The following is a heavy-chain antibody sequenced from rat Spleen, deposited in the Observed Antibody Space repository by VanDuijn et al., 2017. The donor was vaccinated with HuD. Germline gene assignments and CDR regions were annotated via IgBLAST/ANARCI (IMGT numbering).Heavy chain of an antibody. CDR2: ISYNGSTT. J-gene: IGHJ1*01. V-gene: IGHV5-7*01. CDR3: ARAGYLRDWYFDF. D-gene: IGHD2-2*01. CDR1: GFTFSNCD. Sequence: EVQLVESGGGLVQPGRSMKLSCVASGFTFSNCDMAWVRQAPKKGLEWVAYISYNGSTTYYRDSVKGRFTISRDDAKSTLYLQMDSLRSEDTATYYCARAGYLRDWYFDFWGPGTMVTVSS.